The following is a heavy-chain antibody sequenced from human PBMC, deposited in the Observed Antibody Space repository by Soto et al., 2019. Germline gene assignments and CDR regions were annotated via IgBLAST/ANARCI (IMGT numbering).Heavy chain of an antibody. J-gene: IGHJ5*02. CDR2: INPNSGGT. V-gene: IGHV1-2*02. Sequence: ASVKVSCKASGYTFTGYYMHWLRQAPGQGPEWMGWINPNSGGTNYAQKFQGRVTMTRDTSISTAYMELSRLRSDDTAVYYCARDRGYGDYLNWFDPWGQGTLVTVSS. D-gene: IGHD4-17*01. CDR3: ARDRGYGDYLNWFDP. CDR1: GYTFTGYY.